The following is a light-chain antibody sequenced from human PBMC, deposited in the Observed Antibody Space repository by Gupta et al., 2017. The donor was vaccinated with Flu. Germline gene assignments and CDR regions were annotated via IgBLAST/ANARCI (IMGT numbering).Light chain of an antibody. V-gene: IGKV3-15*01. CDR2: RAS. CDR1: QSVGFS. Sequence: EIVMTQSPATLSVSPGERATLSCRASQSVGFSVAWYKQKPGQAPGLLIYRASIRATDVPARFSGSGSGTEFTLTISSLQSEDFAVYYCQQYENWPPITFGQGTRVEIK. CDR3: QQYENWPPIT. J-gene: IGKJ5*01.